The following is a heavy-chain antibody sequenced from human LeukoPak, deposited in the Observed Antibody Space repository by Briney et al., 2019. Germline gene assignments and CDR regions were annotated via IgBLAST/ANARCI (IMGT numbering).Heavy chain of an antibody. J-gene: IGHJ1*01. Sequence: GGSLRLSCAASGFTFSSYWMHWVRQAPGKGLVWVSRIKSDGSTRYADSVKGRFTISRDNAKNTVSLQMTSLRAEDTGVYYCARAPSEIGGYYPEYFRHWGQGTLVIVS. V-gene: IGHV3-74*01. CDR1: GFTFSSYW. CDR3: ARAPSEIGGYYPEYFRH. D-gene: IGHD3-22*01. CDR2: IKSDGST.